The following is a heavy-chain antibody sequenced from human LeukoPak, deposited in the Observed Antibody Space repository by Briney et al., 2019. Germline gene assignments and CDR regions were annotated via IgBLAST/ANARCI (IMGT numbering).Heavy chain of an antibody. Sequence: SETLSLTCTVSGGSVSSYYWSWIRQPAGKGLEWIGRIYSTGCTNYNPSLKSRVTMSVDTSKNQFSLRLRSVTAADTAVYYCARQTASAGTAGFDFWGQGALVTVSS. V-gene: IGHV4-4*07. D-gene: IGHD6-13*01. CDR3: ARQTASAGTAGFDF. CDR2: IYSTGCT. J-gene: IGHJ4*02. CDR1: GGSVSSYY.